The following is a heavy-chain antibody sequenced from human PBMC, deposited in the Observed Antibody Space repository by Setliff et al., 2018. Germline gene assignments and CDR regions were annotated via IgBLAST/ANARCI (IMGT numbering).Heavy chain of an antibody. V-gene: IGHV3-7*03. CDR1: GFTFSNFW. CDR2: INQDGSEK. CDR3: ARVVTSAFDI. J-gene: IGHJ3*02. Sequence: GGSLRLSCVGSGFTFSNFWMTWVRQAPGKGLEWVANINQDGSEKSHVDSVKGRFSISRDNAKNSLYLQMSSLRAEDTAVFYCARVVTSAFDIWGQGTMVTVSS. D-gene: IGHD2-2*01.